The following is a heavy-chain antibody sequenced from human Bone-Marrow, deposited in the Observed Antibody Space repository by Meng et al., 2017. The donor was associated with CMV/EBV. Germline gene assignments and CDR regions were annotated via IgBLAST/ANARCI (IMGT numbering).Heavy chain of an antibody. CDR1: GFTLATYA. J-gene: IGHJ4*02. CDR2: IYTDGTIT. V-gene: IGHV3-74*01. Sequence: GGSLRLSCAASGFTLATYAMHWVRQPPGKGLLWVSRIYTDGTITTYADSVKGRFTISRDNAKNALYLQMNSLRPEGTAVYYCTRDTNWSFDSWGQGTLVTVSS. D-gene: IGHD1-1*01. CDR3: TRDTNWSFDS.